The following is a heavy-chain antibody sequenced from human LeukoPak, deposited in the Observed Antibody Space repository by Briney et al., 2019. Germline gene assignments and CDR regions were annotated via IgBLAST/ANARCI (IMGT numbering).Heavy chain of an antibody. CDR1: GGSISSYY. CDR2: IYYSGST. Sequence: PSETLSLTCSVSGGSISSYYWSWIRQPPRKGLEWIGYIYYSGSTNYNPSLKSRVTTSVDTSKNQFSLRLSFVTAADTAVYYCVRVHWTTYYWGQGTLVTVS. V-gene: IGHV4-59*08. J-gene: IGHJ4*02. D-gene: IGHD1-1*01. CDR3: VRVHWTTYY.